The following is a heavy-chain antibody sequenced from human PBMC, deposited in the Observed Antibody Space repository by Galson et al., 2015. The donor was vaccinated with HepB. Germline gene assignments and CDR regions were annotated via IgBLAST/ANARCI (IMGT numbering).Heavy chain of an antibody. CDR3: TRGYCGGSSCYLI. Sequence: SLRLSCAASGFTFGDYTMNWFRQAPGKGLEWVGFIRAKAYGGATEYAASVKGRFTISRDDYKSIAYLQMNSLKTEDTAVYYCTRGYCGGSSCYLIWGQGTMVTVSS. CDR1: GFTFGDYT. CDR2: IRAKAYGGAT. D-gene: IGHD2-2*01. J-gene: IGHJ3*02. V-gene: IGHV3-49*03.